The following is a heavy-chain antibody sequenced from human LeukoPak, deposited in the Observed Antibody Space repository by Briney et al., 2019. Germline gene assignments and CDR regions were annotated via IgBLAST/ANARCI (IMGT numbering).Heavy chain of an antibody. Sequence: SETLSLTCTVSGGSISSYYWSWLRQPPRKGLEWMGYIYYSGSTNYNPSLKSRVTISVDTSKNQFSLKLSSVTAADTAVYYCASFGAVVDYWGQGTLVTVSS. CDR3: ASFGAVVDY. J-gene: IGHJ4*02. CDR2: IYYSGST. CDR1: GGSISSYY. D-gene: IGHD3-10*01. V-gene: IGHV4-59*01.